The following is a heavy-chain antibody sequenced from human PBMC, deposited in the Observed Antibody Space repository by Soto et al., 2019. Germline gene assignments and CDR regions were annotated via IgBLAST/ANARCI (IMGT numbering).Heavy chain of an antibody. V-gene: IGHV4-28*01. CDR2: IYYSGTT. Sequence: TSETLSFTCAVSGYSISSSNWWGWIRQPPGKGLEWIGYIYYSGTTYYNPSLKSRVTMSVDTSKNQFSLKLTSVTAVDTAVYYCARREIQGPIDYWGQGTLVTVSS. CDR3: ARREIQGPIDY. D-gene: IGHD1-26*01. CDR1: GYSISSSNW. J-gene: IGHJ4*02.